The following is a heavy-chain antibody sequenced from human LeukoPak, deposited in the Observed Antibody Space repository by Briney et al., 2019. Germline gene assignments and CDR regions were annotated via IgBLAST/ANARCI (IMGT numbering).Heavy chain of an antibody. CDR2: IYYSGST. J-gene: IGHJ4*02. V-gene: IGHV4-59*08. Sequence: SETLSLTCTVSGGSISSYYWSWIRQPPGKGLEWIGYIYYSGSTNYNPSLKSRVTISVDTSKNQFSLKLSSVTAADTAVYYCANSASYISPQIDYWGQGTLVTVSS. CDR3: ANSASYISPQIDY. CDR1: GGSISSYY. D-gene: IGHD1-26*01.